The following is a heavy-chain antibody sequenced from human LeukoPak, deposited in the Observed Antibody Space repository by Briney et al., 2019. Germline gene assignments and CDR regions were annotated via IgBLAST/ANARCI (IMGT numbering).Heavy chain of an antibody. D-gene: IGHD6-19*01. CDR1: GFNFNNYA. CDR2: ISYDGSNK. V-gene: IGHV3-30-3*01. CDR3: AKDRNGWYGVDWFDP. J-gene: IGHJ5*02. Sequence: GGSLRLSCAASGFNFNNYALTWVRQAPGKGLEWVAVISYDGSNKYYADSVKGRFTISRDNSKNTLYLQMNSLRAEDTAVYYCAKDRNGWYGVDWFDPWGQGTLVTVSS.